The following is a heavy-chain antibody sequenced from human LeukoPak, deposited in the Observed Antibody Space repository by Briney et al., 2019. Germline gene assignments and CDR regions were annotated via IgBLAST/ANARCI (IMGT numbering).Heavy chain of an antibody. CDR1: GFTFSSHE. D-gene: IGHD6-19*01. CDR2: ISSSGSTI. CDR3: ARDSAVAGDY. V-gene: IGHV3-48*03. Sequence: PGGSLRLSCAASGFTFSSHEMNWVRQAPGKGLERVSYISSSGSTIYYADSVKGRFTISRDNAKNSLYLQMNSLRAEDTAVYYCARDSAVAGDYWGQGTLVTVSS. J-gene: IGHJ4*02.